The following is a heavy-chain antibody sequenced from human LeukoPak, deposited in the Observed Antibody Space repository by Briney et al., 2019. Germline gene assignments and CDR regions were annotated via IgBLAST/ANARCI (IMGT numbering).Heavy chain of an antibody. Sequence: PSETLSLTCTVSGYSISSGYCWGWIRQPPGKGLEWIGTIYHDGRTYFNPSLKSRVTISLDTSKNQFSLKLSSVTAADTAVYHCAREAYASGSFRTDYYYMDVWGKGTTVTISS. V-gene: IGHV4-38-2*02. J-gene: IGHJ6*03. CDR2: IYHDGRT. D-gene: IGHD3-10*01. CDR3: AREAYASGSFRTDYYYMDV. CDR1: GYSISSGYC.